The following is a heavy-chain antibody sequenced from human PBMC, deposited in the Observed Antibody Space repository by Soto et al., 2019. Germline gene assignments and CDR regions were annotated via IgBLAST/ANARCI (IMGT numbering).Heavy chain of an antibody. V-gene: IGHV3-48*02. CDR1: GFTFSSYT. CDR3: ARVSSGWYYFDY. CDR2: ISSGGTTI. D-gene: IGHD6-19*01. Sequence: GGSLRLSCAASGFTFSSYTMNWVRQAPGKGLEWVSYISSGGTTISYADSVKGRFTISRDNAKNSLYLQMNSLRDEDTAVYYCARVSSGWYYFDYWGQGALVTVSS. J-gene: IGHJ4*02.